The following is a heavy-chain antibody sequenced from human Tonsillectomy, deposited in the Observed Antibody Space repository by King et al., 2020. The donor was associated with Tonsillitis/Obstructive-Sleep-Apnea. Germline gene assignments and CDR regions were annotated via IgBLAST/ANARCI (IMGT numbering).Heavy chain of an antibody. CDR1: GFTFSDYY. Sequence: HVQLVESGGGLVKPGGSLRLSCATSGFTFSDYYMSWIRQAPGKGLEWVSYISRSSTYTNYADSVKGRFTISRDNAKSSLYLQMNSLRAEDTAVYYCARGSLITGTTYFDYWGQGTLVTVSS. V-gene: IGHV3-11*05. J-gene: IGHJ4*02. CDR3: ARGSLITGTTYFDY. CDR2: ISRSSTYT. D-gene: IGHD1-7*01.